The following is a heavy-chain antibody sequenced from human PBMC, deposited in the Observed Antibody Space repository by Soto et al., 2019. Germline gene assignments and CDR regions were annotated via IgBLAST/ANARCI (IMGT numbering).Heavy chain of an antibody. V-gene: IGHV1-69*06. CDR1: GGTVSSYA. J-gene: IGHJ4*02. CDR3: AIIPHADDFLSGYLRPFFVY. D-gene: IGHD3-9*01. Sequence: SVKVSCKASGGTVSSYAISWVRLAPGQGLEWMGGIIRIFGTANYAHKFQVRVTITADKSTSAAYMELSSLRSEDTAVYYCAIIPHADDFLSGYLRPFFVYWAQGTLVHVSS. CDR2: IIRIFGTA.